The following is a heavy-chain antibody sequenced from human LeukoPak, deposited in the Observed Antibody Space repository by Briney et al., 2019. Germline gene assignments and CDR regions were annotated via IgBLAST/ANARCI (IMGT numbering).Heavy chain of an antibody. Sequence: GESLQISCKASGYSFNSYWIGWVRQMPGKGLEWMGIIYPGDSDTRYSPSFQGQVTISADKSISTAYLQWSSLKASDTAMYYCANSLGPTFSGIPAAADYWGQGTLVTVSS. CDR1: GYSFNSYW. D-gene: IGHD6-13*01. CDR3: ANSLGPTFSGIPAAADY. V-gene: IGHV5-51*01. CDR2: IYPGDSDT. J-gene: IGHJ4*02.